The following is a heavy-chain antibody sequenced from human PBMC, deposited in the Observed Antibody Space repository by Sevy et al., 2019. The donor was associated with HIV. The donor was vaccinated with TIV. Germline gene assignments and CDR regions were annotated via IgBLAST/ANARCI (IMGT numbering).Heavy chain of an antibody. CDR3: ARDHGVAGTYYYYYGMDV. V-gene: IGHV3-30-3*01. J-gene: IGHJ6*02. CDR1: GLTFSSYA. CDR2: ISYDGSNK. Sequence: GGSLRLSCAASGLTFSSYAMHWVRQAPGKGLEWVAVISYDGSNKYYADSVKGRFTISRDNSKNTLYLQLNSLRAEDTAVYYCARDHGVAGTYYYYYGMDVLGQGTTVTVSS. D-gene: IGHD6-19*01.